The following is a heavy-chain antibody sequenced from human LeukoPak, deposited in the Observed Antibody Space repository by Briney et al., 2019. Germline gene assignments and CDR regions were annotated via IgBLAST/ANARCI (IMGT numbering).Heavy chain of an antibody. CDR2: IFYNGST. D-gene: IGHD6-13*01. J-gene: IGHJ5*02. CDR3: ARQEQQLIYNWFGP. Sequence: PSETLSLTCTLSGGPISTSSYYWGWVPQPPGKGLEWIGDIFYNGSTYYSPSLKSRVPISVYTSKGQFSLKLRSVTAADTAVYYCARQEQQLIYNWFGPWGQGTLVTVSS. CDR1: GGPISTSSYY. V-gene: IGHV4-39*07.